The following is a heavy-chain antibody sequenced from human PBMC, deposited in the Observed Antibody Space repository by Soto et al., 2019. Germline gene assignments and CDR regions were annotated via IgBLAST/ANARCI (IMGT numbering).Heavy chain of an antibody. Sequence: QVQLQQWGAGLLKPSETLSLTCAVYGGSFSGYYWSWIRQPPGKGLEWIGEINHSGSTNYNPSLKSRVNISVDTSKNQFSLKLSSVTAADTAVYYCARLAFSTVTTPNYFDYWGQGTLVTVSS. CDR3: ARLAFSTVTTPNYFDY. V-gene: IGHV4-34*01. CDR2: INHSGST. D-gene: IGHD4-17*01. CDR1: GGSFSGYY. J-gene: IGHJ4*02.